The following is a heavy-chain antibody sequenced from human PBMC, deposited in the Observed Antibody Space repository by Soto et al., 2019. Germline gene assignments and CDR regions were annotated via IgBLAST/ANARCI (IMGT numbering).Heavy chain of an antibody. J-gene: IGHJ4*02. V-gene: IGHV1-18*01. D-gene: IGHD3-22*01. Sequence: ASGKVSCKASGYTFTSYGISWVRQAPGQGLEWMGWISAYNGNTNYAQKLQGRVTMTTDTSTSTAYMELRSLRSDDTAVYYCARDTVYASSGYYQGLLWGQGTLVTVSS. CDR3: ARDTVYASSGYYQGLL. CDR2: ISAYNGNT. CDR1: GYTFTSYG.